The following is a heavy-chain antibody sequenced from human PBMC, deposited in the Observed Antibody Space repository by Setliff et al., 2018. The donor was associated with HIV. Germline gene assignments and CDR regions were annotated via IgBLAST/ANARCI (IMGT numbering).Heavy chain of an antibody. V-gene: IGHV1-18*01. CDR3: ARDLRDGFEEWFSTLDDGMDV. D-gene: IGHD3-3*01. CDR1: GYSFTAYG. J-gene: IGHJ6*02. CDR2: INIDSGHT. Sequence: GASVKVSCKASGYSFTAYGISWVRQAPGQGFEWMGWINIDSGHTNFAQKFQDRVTVTTDTSTNTTYMELRGLRSDDTATYYCARDLRDGFEEWFSTLDDGMDVWGQGTTVTVS.